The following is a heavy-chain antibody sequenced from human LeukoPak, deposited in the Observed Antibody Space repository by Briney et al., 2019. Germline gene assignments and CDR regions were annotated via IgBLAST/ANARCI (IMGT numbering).Heavy chain of an antibody. Sequence: GGSLRLSCAASGFTFSSYEMSWVRQAPGKGLEWVSYISSSGSTIYYADSVKGRFTISRDNAKNSLYLQMNSLRAEDTAVYYCARAGRIGAFDIWGQGTMVTVSS. CDR2: ISSSGSTI. J-gene: IGHJ3*02. V-gene: IGHV3-48*03. CDR1: GFTFSSYE. CDR3: ARAGRIGAFDI. D-gene: IGHD6-13*01.